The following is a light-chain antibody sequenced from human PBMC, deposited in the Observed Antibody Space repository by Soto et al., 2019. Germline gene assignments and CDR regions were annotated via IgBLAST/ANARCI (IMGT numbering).Light chain of an antibody. V-gene: IGLV2-23*02. Sequence: QSALTQPASVSGSPGQSITISCTGTSSDVGSYNLVSWYQQHPGKAPKLMIYEISERPSGVSNRFSGSKSGNTASLTISGLQAEDEANYYCCSYAGDTTYVFGTGTKVTVL. CDR2: EIS. CDR3: CSYAGDTTYV. J-gene: IGLJ1*01. CDR1: SSDVGSYNL.